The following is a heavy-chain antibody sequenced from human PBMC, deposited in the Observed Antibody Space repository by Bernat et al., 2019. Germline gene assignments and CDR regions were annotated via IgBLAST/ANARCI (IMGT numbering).Heavy chain of an antibody. CDR1: GFTFSNAW. J-gene: IGHJ3*02. Sequence: EVQLVESGGGLVKPGGSLRLSCAASGFTFSNAWMSWVRQAPGKGLEWVGRIKSKTDGGTTDYAAPVKGRFTISRDDSKNTLYLQMNSLKTEDTAVYYCTTSAQRITMIVVDRENDAFDIWGQGTMVTVSS. CDR2: IKSKTDGGTT. CDR3: TTSAQRITMIVVDRENDAFDI. V-gene: IGHV3-15*01. D-gene: IGHD3-22*01.